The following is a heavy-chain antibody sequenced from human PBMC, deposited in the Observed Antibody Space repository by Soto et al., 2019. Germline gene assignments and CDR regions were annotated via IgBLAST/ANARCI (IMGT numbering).Heavy chain of an antibody. V-gene: IGHV1-69*02. D-gene: IGHD3-10*01. Sequence: QVQLVQSGAEVKKPGSSVKVSCKASGGTFSSYTISWVRQAPGQGLEWMGRISPILGIANYAQKFQGRVTITADKSTSTAYMGLRSLRAEDTAGYCCAILKGGGSGSYYTFSLDYWGQGTLVTVSS. CDR3: AILKGGGSGSYYTFSLDY. J-gene: IGHJ4*02. CDR2: ISPILGIA. CDR1: GGTFSSYT.